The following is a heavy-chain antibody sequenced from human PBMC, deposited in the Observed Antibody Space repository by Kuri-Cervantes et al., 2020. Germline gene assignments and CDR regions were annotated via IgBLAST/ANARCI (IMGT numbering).Heavy chain of an antibody. D-gene: IGHD3-16*02. Sequence: GGSLRLSCLASGFTFTSYTMTWVRQAPGKGLEWVSGISGSGGITYYADSVKGRFTISRDNSRSTLYLQMNSLRAEDTAVYYCARGWSSRTSFLDYWGQGTLVTVSS. J-gene: IGHJ4*02. V-gene: IGHV3-23*01. CDR3: ARGWSSRTSFLDY. CDR2: ISGSGGIT. CDR1: GFTFTSYT.